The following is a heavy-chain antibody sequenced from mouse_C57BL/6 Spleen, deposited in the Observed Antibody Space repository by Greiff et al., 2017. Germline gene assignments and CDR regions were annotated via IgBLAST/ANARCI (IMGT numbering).Heavy chain of an antibody. CDR2: IYPGDGDT. Sequence: QVQLKQSGAELVKPGASVKISCKASGYAFSSYWMNWVKQRPGKGLEWIGQIYPGDGDTNYNGKFKGKTTLTADKSSSTAYMQLSSLTSEDSAVYFCARLDYGSSPWYFDVWGTGTTVTVSS. CDR1: GYAFSSYW. CDR3: ARLDYGSSPWYFDV. V-gene: IGHV1-80*01. D-gene: IGHD1-1*01. J-gene: IGHJ1*03.